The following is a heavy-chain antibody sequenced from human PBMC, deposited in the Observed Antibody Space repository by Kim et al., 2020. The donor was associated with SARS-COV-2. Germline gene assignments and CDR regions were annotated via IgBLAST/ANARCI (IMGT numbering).Heavy chain of an antibody. Sequence: GGSLRLSCAASGFTFSSYSMNWVRQAPGKGLEWVSSISSSSSYIYYADSVKGRFTISRDNAKNSLYLQMNSLRAEDTAVYYCAREEERNSGWYLPSWFDPWGQGTLVTVSS. D-gene: IGHD6-19*01. J-gene: IGHJ5*02. CDR1: GFTFSSYS. V-gene: IGHV3-21*01. CDR2: ISSSSSYI. CDR3: AREEERNSGWYLPSWFDP.